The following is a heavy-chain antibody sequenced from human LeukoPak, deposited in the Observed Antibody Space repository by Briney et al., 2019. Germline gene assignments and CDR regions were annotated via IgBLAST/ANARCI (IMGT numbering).Heavy chain of an antibody. CDR1: GGSISSNSYY. CDR3: ARDNYYSPPDY. Sequence: SETLSLTCTVSGGSISSNSYYWGWIRQSPGKGLEWIGSIYYSGSTYYNPSLKSRVTISVDTSKNQFSLKLSSVTAADTAVYYCARDNYYSPPDYWGQGTLVTVSS. D-gene: IGHD3-10*01. CDR2: IYYSGST. V-gene: IGHV4-39*07. J-gene: IGHJ4*02.